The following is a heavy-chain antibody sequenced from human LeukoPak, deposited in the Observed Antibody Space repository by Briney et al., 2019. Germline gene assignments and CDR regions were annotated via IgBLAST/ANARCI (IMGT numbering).Heavy chain of an antibody. V-gene: IGHV3-21*01. CDR1: GFTFSSYS. J-gene: IGHJ4*02. CDR2: ISSSGSPI. CDR3: ARSGYCSSSSCYTRSPDY. D-gene: IGHD2-2*02. Sequence: GGSLRLSCAASGFTFSSYSMNWVRQAPGKGLEWVSSISSSGSPIYYTDSVKGRFTISRDNAKNSLYLQMNSLRAEDTAVYYCARSGYCSSSSCYTRSPDYWGQGTLVTVSS.